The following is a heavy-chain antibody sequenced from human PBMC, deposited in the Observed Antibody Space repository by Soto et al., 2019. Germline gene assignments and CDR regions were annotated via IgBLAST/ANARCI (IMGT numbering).Heavy chain of an antibody. D-gene: IGHD1-26*01. CDR3: ARGASLIGNWFDP. Sequence: SVKVSCKASGCTFSSYTISWVRQAPGQGLEWMGRIIPILGIANYAQKFQGRVTITADKSTSTAYMELSSLRSEDMAVYYCARGASLIGNWFDPWGQGTLVTVSS. J-gene: IGHJ5*02. CDR1: GCTFSSYT. V-gene: IGHV1-69*02. CDR2: IIPILGIA.